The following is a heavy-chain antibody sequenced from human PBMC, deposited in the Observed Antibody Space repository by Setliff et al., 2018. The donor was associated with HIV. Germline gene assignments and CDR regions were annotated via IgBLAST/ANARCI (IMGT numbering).Heavy chain of an antibody. V-gene: IGHV1-18*01. CDR1: GYTFSSYA. Sequence: GASVKVSCKTSGYTFSSYAISWVRQAPGQGLEWMGWINTYNGNTSYAQKLQGRVTVTTDTSTSTAYMELRSLRSDDTAVYYCARDRGVYCISSSCYSPVDAFDIWGQGTMVTVSS. CDR3: ARDRGVYCISSSCYSPVDAFDI. D-gene: IGHD2-2*01. J-gene: IGHJ3*02. CDR2: INTYNGNT.